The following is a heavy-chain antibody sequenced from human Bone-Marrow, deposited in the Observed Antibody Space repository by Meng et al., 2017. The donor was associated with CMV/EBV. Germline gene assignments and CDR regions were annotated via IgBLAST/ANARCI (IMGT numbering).Heavy chain of an antibody. Sequence: GGSLRLSCAASGFTFSSYAMHWVRQAPGKGLEWVAVISYDGSNKYYADSVKGRFTISRDNSKNTLYLQMNSLRAEDTAVYYCAKGDPIAAAGTDWGQGTLVTVSS. J-gene: IGHJ4*02. CDR2: ISYDGSNK. D-gene: IGHD6-13*01. CDR1: GFTFSSYA. CDR3: AKGDPIAAAGTD. V-gene: IGHV3-30-3*01.